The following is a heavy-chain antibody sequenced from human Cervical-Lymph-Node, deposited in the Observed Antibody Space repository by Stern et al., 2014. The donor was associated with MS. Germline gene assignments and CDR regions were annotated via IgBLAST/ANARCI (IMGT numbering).Heavy chain of an antibody. V-gene: IGHV4-59*01. Sequence: QVQLQESGPGLVKPSETLSLTCTVSGASIRSYSWSWIRQTPGKGLEWIGYIYDSESSNQNPSLKSRVTISVDTSKNQFSLRLRSVTAVDTAVYYCAGGSTVGAPDFWGQGTLVTVSS. D-gene: IGHD4-23*01. J-gene: IGHJ4*02. CDR1: GASIRSYS. CDR2: IYDSESS. CDR3: AGGSTVGAPDF.